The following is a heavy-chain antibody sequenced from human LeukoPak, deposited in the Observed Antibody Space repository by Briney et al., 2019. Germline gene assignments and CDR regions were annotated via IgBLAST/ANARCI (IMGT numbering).Heavy chain of an antibody. V-gene: IGHV1-69*01. CDR3: ARYYDILTGSHNWFDP. D-gene: IGHD3-9*01. CDR2: IIPIFGTA. Sequence: SVKVSCKASGGTFSSYAISWVRQAPGQGLEWMGGIIPIFGTANYAQKFQGRVTITADESTSTAYMELSSLRSEDTAVYYCARYYDILTGSHNWFDPWGQGSLVTVSS. J-gene: IGHJ5*02. CDR1: GGTFSSYA.